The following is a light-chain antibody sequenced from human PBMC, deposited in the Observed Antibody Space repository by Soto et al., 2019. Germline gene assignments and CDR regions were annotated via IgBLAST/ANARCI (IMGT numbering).Light chain of an antibody. Sequence: ETVMTQSPATLPVSLGERSTLSCRASQDVRTNLAWYQQKPGQPPRLLMYDASTRATGGPARFSGSGSGTEFTLTISSLQSEDFAVYYCQEYDNWPPWTFGHGTRVEIK. J-gene: IGKJ1*01. V-gene: IGKV3-15*01. CDR3: QEYDNWPPWT. CDR2: DAS. CDR1: QDVRTN.